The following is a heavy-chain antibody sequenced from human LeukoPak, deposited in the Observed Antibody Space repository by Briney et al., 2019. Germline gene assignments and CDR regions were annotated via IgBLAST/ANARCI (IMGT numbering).Heavy chain of an antibody. CDR1: GGSISSSSYY. Sequence: TSETLSLTCTVSGGSISSSSYYWGWIRQPPGKGLEWIGSIYYSGSTYYNPSLKSRVTISVDTSKNRFSLKLSSVTAADTAVYYCARDPSDGYSSSWYADNYMDVWGKGTTVTVSS. CDR2: IYYSGST. CDR3: ARDPSDGYSSSWYADNYMDV. J-gene: IGHJ6*03. V-gene: IGHV4-39*07. D-gene: IGHD6-13*01.